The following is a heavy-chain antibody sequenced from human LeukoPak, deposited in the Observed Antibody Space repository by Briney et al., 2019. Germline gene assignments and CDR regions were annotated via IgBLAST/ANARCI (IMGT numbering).Heavy chain of an antibody. CDR3: ARDPVVPAAMMVVGAFDI. Sequence: GGSLRLSCAASGFTFSSYAMHWVRQAPGKGLEWVAVISYDGSNKYYADSVKGRFTISRDNSKNTMYLQMNSLRAEDTAVYYCARDPVVPAAMMVVGAFDIWGQGTMVTVPS. CDR2: ISYDGSNK. V-gene: IGHV3-30*04. CDR1: GFTFSSYA. J-gene: IGHJ3*02. D-gene: IGHD2-2*01.